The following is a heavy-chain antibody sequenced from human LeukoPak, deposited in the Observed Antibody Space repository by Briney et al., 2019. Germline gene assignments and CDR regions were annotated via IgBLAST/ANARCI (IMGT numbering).Heavy chain of an antibody. V-gene: IGHV4-30-4*07. CDR3: ARVPYYYDSSGYYGPD. J-gene: IGHJ4*02. CDR2: IYYSGST. D-gene: IGHD3-22*01. Sequence: SETLSLTCAVSGGSISSGGYSWSWIRQPPGKGLEWIGYIYYSGSTYYNPSLKSRVTISVDTSKNQFSLKLSSVTAADTAVYYCARVPYYYDSSGYYGPDWGQGTLVTVSS. CDR1: GGSISSGGYS.